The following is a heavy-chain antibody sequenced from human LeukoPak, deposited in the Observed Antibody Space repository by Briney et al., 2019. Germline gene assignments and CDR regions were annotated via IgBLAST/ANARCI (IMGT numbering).Heavy chain of an antibody. CDR2: ISNSGGST. V-gene: IGHV3-23*01. D-gene: IGHD2/OR15-2a*01. CDR3: AKGTPGSYLFDY. CDR1: GFTFSSYG. Sequence: HPGGSLRLSCAASGFTFSSYGLSWVRQAPGKGLEWVSTISNSGGSTYYAVSVKGRFTISRDNSKNTLYLQMNSLRAEDTAVYYCAKGTPGSYLFDYWGQGTLVTVSS. J-gene: IGHJ4*02.